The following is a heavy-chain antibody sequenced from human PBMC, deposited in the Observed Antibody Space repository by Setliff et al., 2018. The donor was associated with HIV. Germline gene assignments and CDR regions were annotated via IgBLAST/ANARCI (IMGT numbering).Heavy chain of an antibody. J-gene: IGHJ6*03. CDR3: ARETYYYDNPQYYYYYMDV. D-gene: IGHD3-22*01. V-gene: IGHV4-61*02. CDR2: IYTSGSS. CDR1: GGSISSGSYY. Sequence: LSLTCTVSGGSISSGSYYWSWIRQPAGKGLEWIGRIYTSGSSNYNPSLKSRVTISVDTSKNQFSLKLRSVTAADTAVYYCARETYYYDNPQYYYYYMDVWGKGTTVTVSS.